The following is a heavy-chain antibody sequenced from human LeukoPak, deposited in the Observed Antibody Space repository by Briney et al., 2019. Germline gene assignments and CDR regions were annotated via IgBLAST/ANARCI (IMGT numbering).Heavy chain of an antibody. CDR3: ASRIRVTLQWDHYYYMDV. CDR2: IDHSGST. V-gene: IGHV4-34*01. D-gene: IGHD1-26*01. J-gene: IGHJ6*03. Sequence: SETLSLTCAVYGGSFSGYSWSWIRQPPGKGLEWIGEIDHSGSTTYNPSLKSRVTISADTSKNQFSLNLSSVAAADTAVYYCASRIRVTLQWDHYYYMDVRDKGTTVTVSS. CDR1: GGSFSGYS.